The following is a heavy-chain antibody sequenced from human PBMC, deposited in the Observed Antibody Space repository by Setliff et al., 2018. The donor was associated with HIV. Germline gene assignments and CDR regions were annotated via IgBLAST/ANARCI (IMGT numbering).Heavy chain of an antibody. J-gene: IGHJ4*02. V-gene: IGHV4-4*09. Sequence: SETLSLTCTVSGDSISNYYWSWVRQPPGKGLEWIGYIYTTGSTNYNPSLKSRVTMSVDTSKNQFSLRLTSVTAADTAVYFCAGDYAGSGRPFDYWGQGTLVTVS. CDR2: IYTTGST. CDR3: AGDYAGSGRPFDY. D-gene: IGHD4-17*01. CDR1: GDSISNYY.